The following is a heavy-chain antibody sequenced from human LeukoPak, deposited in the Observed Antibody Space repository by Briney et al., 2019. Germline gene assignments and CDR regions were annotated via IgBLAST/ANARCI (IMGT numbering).Heavy chain of an antibody. Sequence: GGSLRLSCAASGFTFDDYGMSWVRPAPGKGLEWVSGINWNGGSTGYADSVKGRFTISRDNAKNSLCLQMNSLRAEDTALYYCARGGWFGELLFDYWGQGTLVTVSS. CDR1: GFTFDDYG. CDR2: INWNGGST. J-gene: IGHJ4*02. V-gene: IGHV3-20*04. D-gene: IGHD3-10*01. CDR3: ARGGWFGELLFDY.